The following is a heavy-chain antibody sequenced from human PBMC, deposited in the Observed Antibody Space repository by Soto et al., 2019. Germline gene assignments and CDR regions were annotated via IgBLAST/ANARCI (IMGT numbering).Heavy chain of an antibody. CDR3: ARDLIAVAGTRWFDP. Sequence: SETLSLTCAVSGGSISSSNWWSWVRQPPGKGLEWIGEIYHSGSTNYNPSLKSRATISVDKSKNQFSLKLSSVTAADTAVYYCARDLIAVAGTRWFDPWGQGTLVTVSS. CDR2: IYHSGST. CDR1: GGSISSSNW. V-gene: IGHV4-4*02. J-gene: IGHJ5*02. D-gene: IGHD6-19*01.